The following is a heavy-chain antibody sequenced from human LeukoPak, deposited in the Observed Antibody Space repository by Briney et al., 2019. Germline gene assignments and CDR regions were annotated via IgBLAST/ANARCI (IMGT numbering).Heavy chain of an antibody. CDR3: ARGRYCSSTSCYRFRFDP. D-gene: IGHD2-2*01. Sequence: SETLSLTCAVYGGSFSGYYWSWIHQPPGKGLEWIGEINHSGSTNYNPSLKSRVTISVDTSKNQFSLKLSSVTAADTAVYYCARGRYCSSTSCYRFRFDPWGQGTLVTVSS. CDR1: GGSFSGYY. V-gene: IGHV4-34*01. J-gene: IGHJ5*02. CDR2: INHSGST.